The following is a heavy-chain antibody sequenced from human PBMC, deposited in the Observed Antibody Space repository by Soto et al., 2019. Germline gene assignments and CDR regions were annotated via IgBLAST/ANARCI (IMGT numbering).Heavy chain of an antibody. CDR3: ATSNWFDP. Sequence: QLQLQESGPGLVKPSETLSLTCTVSGGSISSRGYYWGWIRQPPGKGLEWIGTIYYSGSTYYNPSLKSRVTISADTAKHQFSLKLSPVTAADTAVYYCATSNWFDPWGQGTLVTVSS. CDR2: IYYSGST. V-gene: IGHV4-39*01. J-gene: IGHJ5*02. CDR1: GGSISSRGYY.